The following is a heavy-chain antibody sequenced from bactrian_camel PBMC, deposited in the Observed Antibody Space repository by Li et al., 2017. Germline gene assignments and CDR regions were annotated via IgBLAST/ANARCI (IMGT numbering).Heavy chain of an antibody. CDR1: RYTYKRNR. CDR2: LWIGGATT. Sequence: HVQLVESGGGSVQAGGSLRLSCAAGRYTYKRNRMGWFRQRPGKDREGLAVLWIGGATTSYADSVKGRFTISQDNAKNTVYLQVNSLKPEHTAMYYCAARGPYCYTKLSVRDFTYWGQGTQVTVS. V-gene: IGHV3-3*01. D-gene: IGHD2*01. J-gene: IGHJ6*01. CDR3: AARGPYCYTKLSVRDFTY.